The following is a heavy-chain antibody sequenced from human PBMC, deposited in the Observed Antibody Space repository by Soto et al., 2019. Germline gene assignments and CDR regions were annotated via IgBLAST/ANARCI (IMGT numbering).Heavy chain of an antibody. CDR2: IYYSGST. CDR1: GGSISSGDYY. CDR3: ASYYYDSSGYYFGPIRYFDY. Sequence: QVQLQESGPGLVKPSQTLSLTCTVSGGSISSGDYYWSWIRQPPGKGLEWIGYIYYSGSTYYNPYLKSRVTISVDTSKNQFSLKLSSVTAADTAVYYCASYYYDSSGYYFGPIRYFDYWGQGTLVTVSS. V-gene: IGHV4-30-4*01. J-gene: IGHJ4*02. D-gene: IGHD3-22*01.